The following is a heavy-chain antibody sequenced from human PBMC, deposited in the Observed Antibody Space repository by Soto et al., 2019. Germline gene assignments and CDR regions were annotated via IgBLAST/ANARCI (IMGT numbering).Heavy chain of an antibody. J-gene: IGHJ4*02. V-gene: IGHV4-30-4*01. CDR1: GGSISSGDYY. CDR3: ARDRPTYYYDSSGYPPIGY. CDR2: IYYSGST. D-gene: IGHD3-22*01. Sequence: SETLSLTCTVSGGSISSGDYYWSWIRQPPGKGLEWIGYIYYSGSTYYNPSLKSRVTISVDTSKNQFSLKLSSVTAADTAVYYCARDRPTYYYDSSGYPPIGYWGQGTLVTVSS.